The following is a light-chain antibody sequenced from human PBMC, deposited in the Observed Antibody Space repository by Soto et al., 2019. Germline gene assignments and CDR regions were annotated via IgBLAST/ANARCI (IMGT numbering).Light chain of an antibody. CDR3: QESPRT. CDR2: GAS. Sequence: EIVLTQSPGTLSLSPGERATLSCRASQSVNSNYLAWYQQKRGQAPRLLIYGASSRATGIPDRFSGSGAVTDFTRTISRLEPEDFAVYYCQESPRTFGQGTKVEIK. CDR1: QSVNSNY. J-gene: IGKJ1*01. V-gene: IGKV3-20*01.